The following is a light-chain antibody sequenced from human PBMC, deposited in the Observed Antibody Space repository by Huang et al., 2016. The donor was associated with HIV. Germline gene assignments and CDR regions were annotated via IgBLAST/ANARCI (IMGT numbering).Light chain of an antibody. CDR1: HHISDY. Sequence: EIVLTQSPAILSLSPGQRATLSCRARHHISDYLAWYQPKPGQAPRLLIYDASIRATGIPVRFSGSGSGTDFTFSISSLEPEDFAFYYCQQRAGWPLTFGGGTKVEIK. CDR3: QQRAGWPLT. J-gene: IGKJ4*01. V-gene: IGKV3-11*01. CDR2: DAS.